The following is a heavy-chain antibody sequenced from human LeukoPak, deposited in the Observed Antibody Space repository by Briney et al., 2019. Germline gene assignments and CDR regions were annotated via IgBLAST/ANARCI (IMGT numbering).Heavy chain of an antibody. D-gene: IGHD3-3*01. CDR2: INPNSGGT. CDR1: GYTFTGYY. CDR3: ARGDYDSRTFDP. Sequence: ASVKVSCKASGYTFTGYYMHWVRPAPGQGLEWMGWINPNSGGTNYAQKFQGRVTMTRDTSISTAYMELSRLRSDDTAVYYCARGDYDSRTFDPWGQGTLVTVSS. V-gene: IGHV1-2*02. J-gene: IGHJ5*02.